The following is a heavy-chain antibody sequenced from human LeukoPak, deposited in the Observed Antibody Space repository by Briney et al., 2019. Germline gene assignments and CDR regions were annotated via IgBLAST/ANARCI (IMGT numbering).Heavy chain of an antibody. D-gene: IGHD3-3*01. V-gene: IGHV4-59*08. J-gene: IGHJ6*02. CDR3: ARHYTILKYGMDV. Sequence: SETLSLTCTVSGGSISTYYWSWIRQPPGRGLEWIGYFYYSGSTEYNPSLRSRVTISVDTSKNQFSLKLSSVTAADTAVYYCARHYTILKYGMDVWGQGTTVTVSS. CDR1: GGSISTYY. CDR2: FYYSGST.